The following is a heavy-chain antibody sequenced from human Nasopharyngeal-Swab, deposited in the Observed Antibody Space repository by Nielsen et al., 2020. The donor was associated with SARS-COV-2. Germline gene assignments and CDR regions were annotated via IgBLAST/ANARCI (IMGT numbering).Heavy chain of an antibody. D-gene: IGHD1-14*01. CDR3: AKVGHPYNYYFGS. J-gene: IGHJ4*02. CDR2: ISGTGDST. V-gene: IGHV3-23*01. Sequence: ETLSLTCTVSGGSITSNTYYWGWIRQAPGKGLEWVSLISGTGDSTYYADSVKGRFTISRDNSKNTLFLQMNSLRAEDTAVYYCAKVGHPYNYYFGSWGQGTLVTVSS. CDR1: GGSITSNTYY.